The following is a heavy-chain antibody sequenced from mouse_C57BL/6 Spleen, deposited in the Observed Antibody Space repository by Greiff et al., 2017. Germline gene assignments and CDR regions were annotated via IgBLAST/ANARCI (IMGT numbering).Heavy chain of an antibody. CDR1: GYAFSSSW. Sequence: VQLQQSGPELVKPGASVKISCKASGYAFSSSWMNWVKQRPGKGLEWIGRIYPGDGDTNYNGKFKGKATLTADKSSSTAYMQLSSLTSEDSAVYFCARWDNWDDDWGQGTTLTVSS. CDR3: ARWDNWDDD. D-gene: IGHD4-1*01. J-gene: IGHJ2*01. CDR2: IYPGDGDT. V-gene: IGHV1-82*01.